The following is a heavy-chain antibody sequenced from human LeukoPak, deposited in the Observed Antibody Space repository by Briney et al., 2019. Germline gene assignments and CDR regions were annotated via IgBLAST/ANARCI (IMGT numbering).Heavy chain of an antibody. CDR1: GFTFSSYE. Sequence: AGGSLRLSCAASGFTFSSYEMNWVRQAPGKGLEWVSYIISSGSTIYYADSVKGRFTISRDNAKNSLYLQMHSLRAEDTAVYYCARENDYGDYWGQGTLVTVSS. CDR3: ARENDYGDY. CDR2: IISSGSTI. V-gene: IGHV3-48*03. J-gene: IGHJ4*02.